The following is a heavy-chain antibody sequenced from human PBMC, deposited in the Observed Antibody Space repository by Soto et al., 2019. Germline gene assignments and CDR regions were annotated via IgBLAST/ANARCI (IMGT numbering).Heavy chain of an antibody. CDR3: ASSSGARYYDY. CDR2: IYSSGST. CDR1: GGSISSGAYY. D-gene: IGHD2-15*01. J-gene: IGHJ4*02. V-gene: IGHV4-31*03. Sequence: QVQLQESGPGLVKPSQTLSLTCTVSGGSISSGAYYWSWIRQHPGQGLEWIGYIYSSGSTYYNPSLKSRVTISVDTSKNQFSLKLSSVTAADTAVYYCASSSGARYYDYWGQGTLVTVSS.